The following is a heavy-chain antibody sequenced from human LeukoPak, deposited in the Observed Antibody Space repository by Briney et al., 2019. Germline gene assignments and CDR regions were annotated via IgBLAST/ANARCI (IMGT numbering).Heavy chain of an antibody. CDR3: ARDETTGPDGGYYYYYYMDV. CDR1: GYTFTGYY. D-gene: IGHD1-1*01. J-gene: IGHJ6*03. CDR2: INPNSGGT. Sequence: ASVKVPCKASGYTFTGYYMHWVRQAPGQGLEWMGWINPNSGGTNYAQKLQGRGTMTTDTSTSTAYMELRSLRSDDTAVYYCARDETTGPDGGYYYYYYMDVWGKGTTVTISS. V-gene: IGHV1-2*02.